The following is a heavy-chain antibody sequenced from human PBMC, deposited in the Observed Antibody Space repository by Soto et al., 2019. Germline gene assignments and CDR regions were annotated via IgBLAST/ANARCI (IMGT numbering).Heavy chain of an antibody. CDR3: ARPRSHVAARSLTAFDI. CDR1: GGTFSSYA. D-gene: IGHD6-6*01. V-gene: IGHV1-69*01. J-gene: IGHJ3*02. CDR2: IIPIFGTA. Sequence: QVQLVQSAAEVKKPGSSVKVSCKASGGTFSSYAISWVRQAPGQELVWMGGIIPIFGTANYAQKFQGRVTITADESTSTAYMELSSLRSEDTAVYYCARPRSHVAARSLTAFDIWGQGTMVTVSS.